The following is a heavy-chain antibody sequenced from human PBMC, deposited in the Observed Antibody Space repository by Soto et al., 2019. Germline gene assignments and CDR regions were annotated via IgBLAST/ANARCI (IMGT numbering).Heavy chain of an antibody. CDR3: ARKDKSGYFNWFDP. CDR1: GYRFTSYW. V-gene: IGHV5-51*01. J-gene: IGHJ5*02. CDR2: IFPSDSDT. D-gene: IGHD3-22*01. Sequence: GESLKISCRTSGYRFTSYWIAWVCQMPGKGLEWMGIIFPSDSDTRYSPSFQGQVTISADRSTSTVFLQWASLKASDTAVYFCARKDKSGYFNWFDPWGRAPWSPSPQ.